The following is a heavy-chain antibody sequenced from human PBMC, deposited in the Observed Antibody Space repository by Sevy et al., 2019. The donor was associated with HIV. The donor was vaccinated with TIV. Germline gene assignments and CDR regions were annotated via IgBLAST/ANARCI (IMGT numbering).Heavy chain of an antibody. Sequence: ASVKVSCKVSGYTLTELSMHWVRQAPGKGLEWMGGFDPEDGETIYAQKFQGRVTMTEETSTDTAYMELSSLRSEDTAVYYCATDWLAIKDYYFDYWGQGTLVTVSS. J-gene: IGHJ4*02. CDR2: FDPEDGET. V-gene: IGHV1-24*01. D-gene: IGHD6-19*01. CDR1: GYTLTELS. CDR3: ATDWLAIKDYYFDY.